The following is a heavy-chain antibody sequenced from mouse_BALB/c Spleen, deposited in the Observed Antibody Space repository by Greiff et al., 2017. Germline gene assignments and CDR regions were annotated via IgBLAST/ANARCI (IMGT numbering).Heavy chain of an antibody. CDR1: GFTFSSFG. D-gene: IGHD2-4*01. V-gene: IGHV5-17*02. CDR2: ISSGSSTI. Sequence: EVQLVESGGGLVQPGGSRKLSCAASGFTFSSFGMHWVRQAPEKGLEWVAYISSGSSTIYYADTVKGRFTISRDNPKNTLFLQMTSLRSEDTAMYYCARKDYDDWFAYWGQGTLVTVSA. CDR3: ARKDYDDWFAY. J-gene: IGHJ3*01.